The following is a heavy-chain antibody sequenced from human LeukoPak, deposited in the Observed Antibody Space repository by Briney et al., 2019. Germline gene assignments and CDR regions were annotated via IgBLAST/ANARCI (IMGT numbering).Heavy chain of an antibody. CDR1: GFTFSSYW. D-gene: IGHD2-2*01. V-gene: IGHV3-7*01. Sequence: GGSLRLSCAASGFTFSSYWMSWVRQAPGKGLEWVANIKQDGSERYYVDSVKGRFTISRDNAKNSLYLQMNSLRAEDTAVYYCARDRIVVVPGDARYYYYGMDVWGQGTTVTVSS. J-gene: IGHJ6*02. CDR2: IKQDGSER. CDR3: ARDRIVVVPGDARYYYYGMDV.